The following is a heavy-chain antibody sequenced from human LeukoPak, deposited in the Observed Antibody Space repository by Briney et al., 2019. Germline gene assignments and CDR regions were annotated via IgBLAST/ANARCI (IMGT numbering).Heavy chain of an antibody. Sequence: GGSLRLSCAASGFTFSSYWMHWVRQAPGKGLEWVTVISYDGSNKYFADSVKGRFTISRDNSKNTLYLQMNSLRAEDTAVYYCWLPDAFDIWGQGTMVTVSS. CDR3: WLPDAFDI. J-gene: IGHJ3*02. CDR1: GFTFSSYW. V-gene: IGHV3-30*03. CDR2: ISYDGSNK. D-gene: IGHD5-12*01.